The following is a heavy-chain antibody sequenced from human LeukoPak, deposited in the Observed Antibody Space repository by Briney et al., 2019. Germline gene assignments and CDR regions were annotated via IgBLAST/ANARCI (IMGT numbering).Heavy chain of an antibody. CDR3: AKGDYDYGGFDP. J-gene: IGHJ5*02. V-gene: IGHV3-33*06. Sequence: GGSLRLSCAASGFTFSSYGMHWVRQVPGKGLEWVAVIWYDGSNKYYADSVKGRFTISRDNSKNTLYLQMNSLRAEDTAVYYCAKGDYDYGGFDPWGQGTVVTVSS. CDR1: GFTFSSYG. CDR2: IWYDGSNK. D-gene: IGHD3-3*01.